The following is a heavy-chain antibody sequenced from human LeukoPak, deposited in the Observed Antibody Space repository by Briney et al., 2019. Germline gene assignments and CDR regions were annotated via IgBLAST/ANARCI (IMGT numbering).Heavy chain of an antibody. CDR1: GGSFSGYY. D-gene: IGHD1-1*01. Sequence: ESSETLSLTCAVYGGSFSGYYWSWIRQPPGKGLEWIGEINHSGSTDYNPSLKSRVTISVDTSKNQFSLKLSSVTAADTAVYCCARGGSKAERISDMDVWGKGTTVTVSS. CDR2: INHSGST. V-gene: IGHV4-34*01. J-gene: IGHJ6*03. CDR3: ARGGSKAERISDMDV.